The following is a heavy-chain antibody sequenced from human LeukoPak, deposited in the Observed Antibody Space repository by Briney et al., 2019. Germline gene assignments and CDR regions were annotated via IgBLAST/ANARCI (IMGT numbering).Heavy chain of an antibody. CDR1: GCTFSDYA. CDR3: AKGWTPAEYGSCLGYFDY. V-gene: IGHV3-23*01. J-gene: IGHJ4*02. CDR2: IGGSGHST. D-gene: IGHD3-10*01. Sequence: GTLRLSCAASGCTFSDYAINWVRQAPAKGLERVSTIGGSGHSTYYADSVKGRCTISRDNSKHTVYLLLSSLGAEDTAVYYCAKGWTPAEYGSCLGYFDYWGQGTLVTFSS.